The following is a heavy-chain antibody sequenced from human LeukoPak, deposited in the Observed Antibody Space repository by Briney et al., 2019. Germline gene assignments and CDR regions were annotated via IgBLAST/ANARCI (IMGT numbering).Heavy chain of an antibody. J-gene: IGHJ4*02. V-gene: IGHV3-53*01. D-gene: IGHD6-13*01. Sequence: PGGSLRLSCAASGFTVSSNYMSWVRQAPGKGLEWVSVIYSGGSTYYADSVKGRFTISRDNSKNTLYLQMNILGADDTALYYCARDAGYSSNWSGFGYWGQGTLVTVSS. CDR3: ARDAGYSSNWSGFGY. CDR2: IYSGGST. CDR1: GFTVSSNY.